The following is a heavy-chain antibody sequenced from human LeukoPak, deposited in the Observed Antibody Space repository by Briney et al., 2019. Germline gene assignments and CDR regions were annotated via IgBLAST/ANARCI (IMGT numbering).Heavy chain of an antibody. CDR3: ARDYRHYMDY. CDR2: IWYDGSNE. Sequence: GRSLRLSCAASGFTFSSYGMHWVRQAPGKGLEWVAVIWYDGSNEYYADSVKGRFTISRDNSKNTLSLQMNSLRAEDTAVYYRARDYRHYMDYWGQGTLVTVSS. V-gene: IGHV3-33*01. J-gene: IGHJ4*02. D-gene: IGHD3-10*01. CDR1: GFTFSSYG.